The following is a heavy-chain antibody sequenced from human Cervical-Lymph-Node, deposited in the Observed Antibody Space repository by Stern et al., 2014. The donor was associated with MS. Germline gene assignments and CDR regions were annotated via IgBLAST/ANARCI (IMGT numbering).Heavy chain of an antibody. D-gene: IGHD2-15*01. CDR3: ATRRGCSGGSCSSRSLDY. CDR1: GYTFTAYN. CDR2: INPKSGVT. J-gene: IGHJ4*02. V-gene: IGHV1-2*06. Sequence: QEQLVQSGADVKKPGASVKVSCKASGYTFTAYNMHWLRQAPGQALEWMGRINPKSGVTNYAQKFKDRVTMTRDTSISTVYMELSRLRSNDTAMYYCATRRGCSGGSCSSRSLDYWGQGTLVTVSS.